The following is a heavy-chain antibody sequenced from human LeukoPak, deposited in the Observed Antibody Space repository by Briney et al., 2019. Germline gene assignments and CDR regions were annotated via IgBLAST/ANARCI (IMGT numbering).Heavy chain of an antibody. CDR3: AREYGSGSSFDY. CDR1: GGPISSDDYY. J-gene: IGHJ4*02. D-gene: IGHD3-10*01. Sequence: PSETLSLTCTVSGGPISSDDYYWSWIRQPPGKGLEWIGYIYYSGSTYYNPSLKSRVTISVDTSKNQFSLKLSSVTAADTAVYYCAREYGSGSSFDYWGQGTLVTVSS. CDR2: IYYSGST. V-gene: IGHV4-30-4*01.